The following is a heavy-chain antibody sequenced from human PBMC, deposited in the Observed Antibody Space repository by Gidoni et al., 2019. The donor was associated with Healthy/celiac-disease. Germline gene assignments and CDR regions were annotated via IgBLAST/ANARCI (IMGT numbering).Heavy chain of an antibody. V-gene: IGHV4-39*01. CDR2: IYYSGST. Sequence: QLQLQESGPGLVKPSETLSLPCTVSGGSISSSSYYWGWIRQPPGKGLEWIGSIYYSGSTYYNPSLKSRVTISVDTSKNQFSLKLSSVTAADTAVYYCARQLGATHFDYWGQGTLVTVSS. D-gene: IGHD1-26*01. CDR3: ARQLGATHFDY. CDR1: GGSISSSSYY. J-gene: IGHJ4*02.